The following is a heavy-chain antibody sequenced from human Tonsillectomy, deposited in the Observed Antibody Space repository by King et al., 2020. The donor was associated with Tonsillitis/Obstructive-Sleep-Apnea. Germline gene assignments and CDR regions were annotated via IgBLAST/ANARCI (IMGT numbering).Heavy chain of an antibody. CDR1: GFTFSSYS. CDR2: ITSSSSTT. CDR3: ARDSSTSGHYYYYMDV. V-gene: IGHV3-48*02. J-gene: IGHJ6*03. Sequence: VQLVESGGGLVQPGGSLRLSCAASGFTFSSYSMNWVRQAPGKGLEWVSYITSSSSTTHYADSVKGRFTITRDNAKNSLYLQMNSLRDKDTAMYYCARDSSTSGHYYYYMDVWGKGATVTVSS. D-gene: IGHD2-2*01.